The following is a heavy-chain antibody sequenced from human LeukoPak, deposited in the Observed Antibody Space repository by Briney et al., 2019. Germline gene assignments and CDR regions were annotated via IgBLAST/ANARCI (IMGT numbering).Heavy chain of an antibody. Sequence: GASVKVSCKASGYTFTSYDINWVRQATGQGLEWMGWMNPNSGNTGYAQKFQGRVTTTRNTSISTAYMELSSLRSEDTAVYYCARVGQQLDYYYYYMDVWGKGTTVTVSS. V-gene: IGHV1-8*01. J-gene: IGHJ6*03. CDR1: GYTFTSYD. CDR3: ARVGQQLDYYYYYMDV. D-gene: IGHD6-13*01. CDR2: MNPNSGNT.